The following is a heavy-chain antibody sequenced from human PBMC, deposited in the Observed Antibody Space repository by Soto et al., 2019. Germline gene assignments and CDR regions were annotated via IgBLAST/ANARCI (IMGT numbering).Heavy chain of an antibody. CDR3: ATPKTGYSYGYFSY. V-gene: IGHV3-21*01. J-gene: IGHJ4*02. Sequence: ESGGGLVKPGGSLRLSCAASGFTFSSYSMNWVRQAPGKGLEWVSSISSSSSYIYYADSVKGRFTISRDNAKNSLYLQMNSLRAEDTAVYYCATPKTGYSYGYFSYWGQGTLVTVSS. CDR2: ISSSSSYI. D-gene: IGHD5-18*01. CDR1: GFTFSSYS.